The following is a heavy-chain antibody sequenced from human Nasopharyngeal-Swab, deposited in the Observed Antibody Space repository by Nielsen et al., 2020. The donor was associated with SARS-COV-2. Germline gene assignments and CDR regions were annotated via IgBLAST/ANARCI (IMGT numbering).Heavy chain of an antibody. V-gene: IGHV3-11*01. CDR3: AKAPYLRGLDV. Sequence: GESLKISCAASGFTFSDYYMNWIRQAPGKGLEWVSYISSSGSTIYYADSVKGRFTISRDNAKNSLYLQTNSLRVEDTAVYYCAKAPYLRGLDVWGQGTTVTVSS. CDR1: GFTFSDYY. J-gene: IGHJ6*02. CDR2: ISSSGSTI. D-gene: IGHD2-21*01.